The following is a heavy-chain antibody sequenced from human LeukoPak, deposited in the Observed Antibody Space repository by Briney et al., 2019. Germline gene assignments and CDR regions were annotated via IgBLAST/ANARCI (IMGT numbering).Heavy chain of an antibody. CDR1: GFTFSSYS. Sequence: AGGSLRLSCAASGFTFSSYSMNWVRQAPGKGLEWVSSISSSSSYIYYADSVKGRFTISRDNSKNTLYLQMNSLRAEDTAVYYCARGDYYDSSGYYYLPEYDYWGQGTLVTVSS. J-gene: IGHJ4*02. V-gene: IGHV3-21*01. CDR3: ARGDYYDSSGYYYLPEYDY. CDR2: ISSSSSYI. D-gene: IGHD3-22*01.